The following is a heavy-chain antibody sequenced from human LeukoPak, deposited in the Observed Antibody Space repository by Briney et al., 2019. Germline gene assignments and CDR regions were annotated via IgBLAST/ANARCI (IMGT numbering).Heavy chain of an antibody. CDR2: SGSGSNT. CDR3: ARDSPPDY. Sequence: GGSLRLSCAGSGFTFSNYAMSWVRQAPGKGLEWVISGSGSNTYYADSVKGRFTISRDNAKNTLYLRMNSLRAEDTAVYYCARDSPPDYWGQGTLVTVSS. V-gene: IGHV3-23*01. CDR1: GFTFSNYA. J-gene: IGHJ4*02.